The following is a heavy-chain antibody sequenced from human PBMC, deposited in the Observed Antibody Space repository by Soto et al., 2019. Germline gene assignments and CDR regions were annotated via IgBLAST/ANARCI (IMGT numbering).Heavy chain of an antibody. V-gene: IGHV1-18*04. CDR1: GYTFSSYT. CDR2: ISFNNGDT. CDR3: ARDRDVVLVPPPTYDYYYYGMDV. D-gene: IGHD2-8*02. J-gene: IGHJ6*02. Sequence: QVQLVQSGPEVKKPGASVKVSCKTSGYTFSSYTITWVRQAPGQGLEGMGWISFNNGDTKYAQKFQGRATMTTDTSTSTAHMELRSLRSDDTAVYYCARDRDVVLVPPPTYDYYYYGMDVWGQGTTVTVSS.